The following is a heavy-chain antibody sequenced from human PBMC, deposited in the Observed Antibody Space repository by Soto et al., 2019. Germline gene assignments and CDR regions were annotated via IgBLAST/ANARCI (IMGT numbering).Heavy chain of an antibody. CDR1: GDSVSSNSAA. V-gene: IGHV6-1*01. J-gene: IGHJ3*02. CDR2: TYYRSKWYN. D-gene: IGHD6-13*01. Sequence: SQTLSLTCAISGDSVSSNSAAWYWIRQSPSRGLEWLGRTYYRSKWYNDYAVSVKSRITINPDTSKNQFSLQLNSVTPEDTAVYYCARDKRGSSWSGDAFDIWGQGTMVTVSS. CDR3: ARDKRGSSWSGDAFDI.